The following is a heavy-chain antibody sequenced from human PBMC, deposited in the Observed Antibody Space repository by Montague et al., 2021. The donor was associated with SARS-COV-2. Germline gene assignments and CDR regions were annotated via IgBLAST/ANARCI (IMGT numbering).Heavy chain of an antibody. Sequence: SRRLSFAASGFTFSSYAMHWVRQAPGKGLEWVAVISYDGSNKYYADSVKGRFTISRDNSKNTLYLQMNSLRAEDTAVYYCARDGNGDTIFGVVMGAGYYYYYMDVWGKGTTVTVSS. CDR2: ISYDGSNK. V-gene: IGHV3-30*04. CDR3: ARDGNGDTIFGVVMGAGYYYYYMDV. D-gene: IGHD3-3*01. J-gene: IGHJ6*03. CDR1: GFTFSSYA.